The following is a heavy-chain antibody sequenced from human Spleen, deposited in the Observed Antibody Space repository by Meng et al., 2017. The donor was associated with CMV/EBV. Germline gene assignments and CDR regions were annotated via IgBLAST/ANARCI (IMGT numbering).Heavy chain of an antibody. V-gene: IGHV1-2*02. Sequence: TGYYMHWVRQAPGQGLEWRGWINPNSGGTNYAQKFQGRVTMTRDTSISTAYMELSRLRSDDTAVYYCARVPKDIVLMVYAIEYYFDYWGQGTLVTVSS. CDR2: INPNSGGT. CDR3: ARVPKDIVLMVYAIEYYFDY. J-gene: IGHJ4*02. CDR1: TGYY. D-gene: IGHD2-8*01.